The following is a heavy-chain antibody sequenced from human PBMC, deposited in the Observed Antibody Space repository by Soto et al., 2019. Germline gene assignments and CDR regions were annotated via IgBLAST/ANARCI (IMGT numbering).Heavy chain of an antibody. J-gene: IGHJ4*02. CDR3: ARNRDRTGTPEYYFDY. V-gene: IGHV4-31*03. Sequence: QVQLQESGPGLVKPSQTLSLTCTVSGGSISSGGYYWSWIRQHPGKGLEWIGYIYYSGSTYYNPYLKSRVIISGDTSKNQFSLKLSSVTAADTAVYYCARNRDRTGTPEYYFDYWGQGTLVTVSS. D-gene: IGHD1-1*01. CDR2: IYYSGST. CDR1: GGSISSGGYY.